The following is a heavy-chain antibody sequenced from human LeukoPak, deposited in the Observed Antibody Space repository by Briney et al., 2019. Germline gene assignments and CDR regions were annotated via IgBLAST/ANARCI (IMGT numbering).Heavy chain of an antibody. Sequence: GGSLRLSCAASGFAFNTYWMHWVRQAPGTGLVWVSRINGDGSSTSYADFVKGRFTISRDNAKNTLYLQMNSLRAEDTALYYCANRVIGYCFDYWGQGTLVTVSS. CDR2: INGDGSST. V-gene: IGHV3-74*01. J-gene: IGHJ4*02. D-gene: IGHD2-15*01. CDR1: GFAFNTYW. CDR3: ANRVIGYCFDY.